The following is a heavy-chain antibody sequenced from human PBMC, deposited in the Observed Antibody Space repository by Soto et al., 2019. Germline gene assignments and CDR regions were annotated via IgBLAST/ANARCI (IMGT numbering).Heavy chain of an antibody. D-gene: IGHD3-9*01. V-gene: IGHV3-66*01. CDR3: ARDSYYDILTGYRGNDAFYI. J-gene: IGHJ3*02. CDR1: GFTVSSNY. Sequence: EVQLVESGGGLVQPGGSLRLSCAASGFTVSSNYMSWVRQAPGKGLEWVSVIYSGGSTYYADSVKGRFTISRDNSKNKPYLQMNSLRSEDTAAYYCARDSYYDILTGYRGNDAFYIWGQGTMVTVSS. CDR2: IYSGGST.